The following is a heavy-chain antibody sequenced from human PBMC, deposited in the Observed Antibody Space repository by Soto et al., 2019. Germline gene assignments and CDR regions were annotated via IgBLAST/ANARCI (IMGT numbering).Heavy chain of an antibody. V-gene: IGHV3-49*03. D-gene: IGHD6-19*01. Sequence: GGSLRLSCTASGFTFGDYVMSWFRQAPGKGLEWVGFIRSKAYGGTTEYAASVKGRFTISRDDSKSIAYLQMNSLKTEDTAVYYCARVIAVAGTRSEERYYFDYWGQGTLVTVSS. CDR2: IRSKAYGGTT. J-gene: IGHJ4*02. CDR1: GFTFGDYV. CDR3: ARVIAVAGTRSEERYYFDY.